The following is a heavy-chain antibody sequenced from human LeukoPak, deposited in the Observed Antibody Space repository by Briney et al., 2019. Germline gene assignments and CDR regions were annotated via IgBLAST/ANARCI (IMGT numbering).Heavy chain of an antibody. CDR1: GYTFTGYY. Sequence: GASVTVSCKPSGYTFTGYYLHWVRQAPGQGLEWMGWINPNTGPTIYAEKFQGRVTMTRDTSIDTAYMEMRSLRSDDTAVYYCARDRVGSGWPRPWYFEFWGQGTPITVSS. CDR3: ARDRVGSGWPRPWYFEF. CDR2: INPNTGPT. V-gene: IGHV1-2*02. D-gene: IGHD6-19*01. J-gene: IGHJ4*02.